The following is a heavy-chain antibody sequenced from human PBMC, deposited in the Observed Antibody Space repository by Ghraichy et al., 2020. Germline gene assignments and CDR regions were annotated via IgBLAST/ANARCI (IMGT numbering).Heavy chain of an antibody. V-gene: IGHV3-72*01. Sequence: GGSLRLSCAASGFTFSDYFMDWVRQAPGKGLEWVGHTTNRAHGYTTYYAASLEGRFTISRDDSKNSLYLQINSLKTEDTAVYYCARVALGDFGEWDYWGQGTLVAVSS. D-gene: IGHD3-10*01. CDR3: ARVALGDFGEWDY. CDR1: GFTFSDYF. J-gene: IGHJ4*02. CDR2: TTNRAHGYTT.